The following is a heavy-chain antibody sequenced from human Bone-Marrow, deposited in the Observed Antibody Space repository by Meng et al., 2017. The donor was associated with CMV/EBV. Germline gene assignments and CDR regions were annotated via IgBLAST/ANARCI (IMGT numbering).Heavy chain of an antibody. Sequence: ASVKVSCKASGYTFTRYDINWVRQATGQGPEWMGWMNPNSGNTGYAQKFQGRVTFTRDTSTSTAYMELRRLTSEDTAVYYCARVLIEVEPVGREYKYYNYGMDVWGQGITVTVSS. CDR1: GYTFTRYD. J-gene: IGHJ6*02. D-gene: IGHD2-2*01. V-gene: IGHV1-8*03. CDR3: ARVLIEVEPVGREYKYYNYGMDV. CDR2: MNPNSGNT.